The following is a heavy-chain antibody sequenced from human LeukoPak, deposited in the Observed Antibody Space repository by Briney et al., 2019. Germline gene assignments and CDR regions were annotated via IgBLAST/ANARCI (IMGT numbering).Heavy chain of an antibody. CDR3: ASTRLYCGGDCFTDAFDI. CDR1: GFTFSSYA. V-gene: IGHV3-23*01. J-gene: IGHJ3*02. CDR2: ISGGGST. D-gene: IGHD2-21*02. Sequence: GGSLRLSCAASGFTFSSYAMSWVRQAPGKGLEWVSAISGGGSTYYADSVKGRFTISRDNSKNTLYLQMNSLRAEDTAVYYCASTRLYCGGDCFTDAFDIWGQGTMVTVSS.